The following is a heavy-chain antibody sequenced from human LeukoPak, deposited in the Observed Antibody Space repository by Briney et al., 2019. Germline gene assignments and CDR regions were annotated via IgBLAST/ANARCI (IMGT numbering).Heavy chain of an antibody. J-gene: IGHJ4*02. CDR2: ISSSGSTI. CDR1: GFTFSSYE. Sequence: PGGSLRLSCAASGFTFSSYEMNWVRQAPGKGLEWVSYISSSGSTIYHADSVKGRFTISRDNAKNSLYLQMNSLRAEDTAVYYCARDYCSGGSCYEDYWGQGTLVTVSS. V-gene: IGHV3-48*03. D-gene: IGHD2-15*01. CDR3: ARDYCSGGSCYEDY.